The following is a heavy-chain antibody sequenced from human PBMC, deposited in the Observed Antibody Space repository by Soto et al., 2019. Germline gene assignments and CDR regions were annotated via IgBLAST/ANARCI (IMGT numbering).Heavy chain of an antibody. J-gene: IGHJ5*02. V-gene: IGHV3-23*01. D-gene: IGHD3-9*01. CDR2: ISGSGGST. CDR3: AKTPVEPDILTGYWFDP. Sequence: PGGSLRLSCAASGFTFSSYAMSWVRQAPGKGLEWVSAISGSGGSTYYADSVKGRFTISRDNSKNTLYLQMNSLRAEDTAVYYCAKTPVEPDILTGYWFDPWGQGTLVTVSS. CDR1: GFTFSSYA.